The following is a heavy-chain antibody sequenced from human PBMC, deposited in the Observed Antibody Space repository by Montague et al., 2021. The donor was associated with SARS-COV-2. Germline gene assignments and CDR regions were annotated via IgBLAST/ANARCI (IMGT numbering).Heavy chain of an antibody. J-gene: IGHJ5*02. CDR1: GGSISSYY. D-gene: IGHD6-13*01. Sequence: SETLSLTCTVSGGSISSYYWSWIRQPPGKGLEWIGYIYYSGSTNYNPSLKSRVTISVDTSKNQFSLKLSSVTAADTAVYYCARGIPIAAALISWFDPWGQGTLVTVSS. CDR2: IYYSGST. CDR3: ARGIPIAAALISWFDP. V-gene: IGHV4-59*01.